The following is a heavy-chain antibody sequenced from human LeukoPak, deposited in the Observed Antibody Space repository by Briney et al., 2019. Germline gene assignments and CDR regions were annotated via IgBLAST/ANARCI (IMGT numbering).Heavy chain of an antibody. CDR3: AKDSSIAAENDY. CDR1: GFTFSSYT. J-gene: IGHJ4*02. V-gene: IGHV3-23*01. CDR2: ISGSGGST. Sequence: GGSLRLSCVASGFTFSSYTMNWVRQAPGKGLEWVSAISGSGGSTYYADSVKGRFTISRDNSKNTLYLQMNSLRAEDTAVYYCAKDSSIAAENDYWGQGTLVTVSS. D-gene: IGHD6-13*01.